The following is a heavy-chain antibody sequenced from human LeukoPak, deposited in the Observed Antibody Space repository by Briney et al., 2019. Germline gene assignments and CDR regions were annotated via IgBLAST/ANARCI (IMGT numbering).Heavy chain of an antibody. CDR1: GFTFSTYS. CDR3: ARINYYYYGMDV. V-gene: IGHV3-21*01. Sequence: GGSLRLSCAASGFTFSTYSMTWVRQAPGKGLEWVSSISGRSDYIYYADSVKGRFTISRDNAKNSLYLQMNSLRAEDTAVYYCARINYYYYGMDVWGQGTTVTVSS. J-gene: IGHJ6*02. CDR2: ISGRSDYI.